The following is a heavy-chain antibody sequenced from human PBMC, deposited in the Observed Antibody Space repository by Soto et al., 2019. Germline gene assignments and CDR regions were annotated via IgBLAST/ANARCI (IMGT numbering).Heavy chain of an antibody. V-gene: IGHV3-30*18. CDR1: GFTFSSYC. Sequence: GGSLRLACAASGFTFSSYCMHWVRQAPGKGLEWVAVISYDGSNKYYADSVKGRFTISRDNSKNTLYLQMNSLRAEDTAVYYCAKDGTYYYDSSGYYYPDYWGQGTLVTVSS. CDR2: ISYDGSNK. CDR3: AKDGTYYYDSSGYYYPDY. J-gene: IGHJ4*02. D-gene: IGHD3-22*01.